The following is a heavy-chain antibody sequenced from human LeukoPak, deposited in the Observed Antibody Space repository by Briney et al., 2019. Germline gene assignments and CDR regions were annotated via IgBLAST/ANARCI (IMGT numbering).Heavy chain of an antibody. D-gene: IGHD3-10*01. J-gene: IGHJ4*02. CDR3: ARSLGMVRGVIGY. CDR1: GGPFRGYY. CDR2: INHSGST. V-gene: IGHV4-34*01. Sequence: DTLSLTCAVYGGPFRGYYGLGIRQPPGKGLECIGEINHSGSTNYNPSLKSRVTISVDTSKNQFSLKLSSVTAADTAVYYCARSLGMVRGVIGYWGQGTLVTVSS.